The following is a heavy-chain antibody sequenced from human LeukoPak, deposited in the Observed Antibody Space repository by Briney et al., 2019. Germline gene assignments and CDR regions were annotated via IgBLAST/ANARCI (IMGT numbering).Heavy chain of an antibody. CDR3: ARSYYYDSSGYNPIDY. CDR1: GGTFSSYA. Sequence: SVKVSCKASGGTFSSYAIIWVRQAPGQGLEWMGRIIPILGIANYAQKFQGRVTITADKSTSTAYMELSSLRSEDTAVYYCARSYYYDSSGYNPIDYWGQGTLVTVSS. CDR2: IIPILGIA. D-gene: IGHD3-22*01. J-gene: IGHJ4*02. V-gene: IGHV1-69*04.